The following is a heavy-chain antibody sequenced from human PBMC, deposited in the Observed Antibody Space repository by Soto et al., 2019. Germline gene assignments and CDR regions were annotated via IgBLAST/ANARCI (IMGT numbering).Heavy chain of an antibody. Sequence: QVQLVESGGGVVQPGRSLRLSCAASGFTFSSYAMHWVRQAPGKGLEWVAVISYDGSNKYYADSVKGRFTISRDNSQNTLYLQMTSLRAEDTAGYYCARDMSGYDTYYYGMDVWGQGTTVTVSS. V-gene: IGHV3-30-3*01. CDR1: GFTFSSYA. D-gene: IGHD5-12*01. J-gene: IGHJ6*02. CDR3: ARDMSGYDTYYYGMDV. CDR2: ISYDGSNK.